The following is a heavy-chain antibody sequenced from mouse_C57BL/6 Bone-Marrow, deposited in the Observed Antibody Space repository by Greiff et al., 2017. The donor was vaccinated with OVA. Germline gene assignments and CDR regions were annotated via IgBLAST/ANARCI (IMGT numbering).Heavy chain of an antibody. V-gene: IGHV10-1*01. J-gene: IGHJ3*01. CDR2: IRSKSNNYAT. D-gene: IGHD2-3*01. Sequence: DVQLQESGGGLVQPKGSLKLSCAASGFSFNTYAMNWVRQAPGKGLEWVARIRSKSNNYATYYADSVKDRFTISRDDSESMLYLQMNNLKTEDTAMYYCVRDGYIWFAYWGQGTLVTVSA. CDR1: GFSFNTYA. CDR3: VRDGYIWFAY.